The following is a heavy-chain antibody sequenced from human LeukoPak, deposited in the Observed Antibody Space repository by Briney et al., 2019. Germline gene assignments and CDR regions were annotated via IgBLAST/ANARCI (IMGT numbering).Heavy chain of an antibody. J-gene: IGHJ6*02. Sequence: PGGSLRLSCAASGFTFSSYAMHWVRQAPGKGLEWVAVISYDGSNKYYADSVKGRFTISRDNSKNTLYLQMNSLRAEDTAVYYCARVLLPYGFWPSSGYYYYGMDVWGQGTTVTVSS. CDR3: ARVLLPYGFWPSSGYYYYGMDV. V-gene: IGHV3-30-3*01. CDR2: ISYDGSNK. D-gene: IGHD3-3*01. CDR1: GFTFSSYA.